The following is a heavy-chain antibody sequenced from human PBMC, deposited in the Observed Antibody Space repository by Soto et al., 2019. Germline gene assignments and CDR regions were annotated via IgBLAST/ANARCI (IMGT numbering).Heavy chain of an antibody. J-gene: IGHJ4*02. CDR1: GYTFTSYG. Sequence: QVQLVQSGAEVKKPGASVKVSCKASGYTFTSYGISWVRQAPGQGLEWMGWISAYNGNTKYAQKLQGRVTMTTDTSTGTAYMELRNLRSDDTVVYFCASGPTYFDYWGQGTMVTVSS. CDR3: ASGPTYFDY. V-gene: IGHV1-18*01. CDR2: ISAYNGNT.